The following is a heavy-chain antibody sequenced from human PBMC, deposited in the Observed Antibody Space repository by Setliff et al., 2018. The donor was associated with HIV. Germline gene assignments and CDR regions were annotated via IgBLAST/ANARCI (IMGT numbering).Heavy chain of an antibody. CDR1: GGSFAASH. D-gene: IGHD6-19*01. Sequence: SETLSLTCAVYGGSFAASHWSWIRQSPGKGLEWIGEISHSGDTKYTPSLRGRLTISIDTSKKQFSLRLKSVTAADAAVYYCATDHVTMAGTRFDFWGQGTPVTVSS. V-gene: IGHV4-34*01. CDR2: ISHSGDT. J-gene: IGHJ4*02. CDR3: ATDHVTMAGTRFDF.